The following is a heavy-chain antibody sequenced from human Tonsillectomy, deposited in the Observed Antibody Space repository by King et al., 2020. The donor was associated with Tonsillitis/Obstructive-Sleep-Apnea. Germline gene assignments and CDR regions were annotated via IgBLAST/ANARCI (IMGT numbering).Heavy chain of an antibody. D-gene: IGHD3-22*01. CDR2: IRNEAYGGTT. CDR3: TRDHYFDSGGYFLY. V-gene: IGHV3-49*04. CDR1: GFSFGDYT. Sequence: VQLVESGGGLVQPGRSLRLSCTASGFSFGDYTMSWVRQAPGKGLEWVGFIRNEAYGGTTEYAASVKGRFTISRDDSNSIAYLQMNSLKTEDTAVYYCTRDHYFDSGGYFLYWGQGTLVTVSS. J-gene: IGHJ4*02.